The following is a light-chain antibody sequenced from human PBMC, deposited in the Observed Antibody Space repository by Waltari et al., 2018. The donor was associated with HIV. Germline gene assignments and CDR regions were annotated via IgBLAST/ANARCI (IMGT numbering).Light chain of an antibody. CDR2: SND. V-gene: IGLV1-44*01. Sequence: QSVLTQPPSASGPPGQRVTISCSGSRSNIGSKTVNWYQQLPGPAPKHLIYSNDQRPSGVPDRFSGSKSGTSASLAISGLQSEDEAGYYCAAWDVSLNGLVFGGGTKVTVL. CDR1: RSNIGSKT. J-gene: IGLJ2*01. CDR3: AAWDVSLNGLV.